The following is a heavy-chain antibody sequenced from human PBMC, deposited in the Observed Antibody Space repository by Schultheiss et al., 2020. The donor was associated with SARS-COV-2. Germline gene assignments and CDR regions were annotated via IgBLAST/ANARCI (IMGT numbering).Heavy chain of an antibody. Sequence: SETLSLTCTVSGASISRSGYYWGWIRQSPGKGLEWIGYIYYSGSTYYNPSLKSRVTISLDTSKNHFSLKLTSVTAADTAVYYCARVDYDSSGYPYYFDYWGQGTLVTVSS. CDR2: IYYSGST. CDR3: ARVDYDSSGYPYYFDY. J-gene: IGHJ4*02. D-gene: IGHD3-22*01. V-gene: IGHV4-39*02. CDR1: GASISRSGYY.